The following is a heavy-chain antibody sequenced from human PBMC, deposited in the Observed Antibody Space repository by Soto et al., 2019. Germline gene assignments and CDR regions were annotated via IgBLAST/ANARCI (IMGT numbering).Heavy chain of an antibody. D-gene: IGHD2-15*01. V-gene: IGHV3-15*04. CDR1: GFTFSYAW. J-gene: IGHJ6*02. Sequence: PGGSLRLSCEVSGFTFSYAWMSWVRQAPGKGLEWVARIGSETDGGTRDHAAPVKGRFTISGDDSKNTLYLQMNSLKTEDTAVYYCTTGPVAATNYYYYGMDVWGQGTTVTVSS. CDR2: IGSETDGGTR. CDR3: TTGPVAATNYYYYGMDV.